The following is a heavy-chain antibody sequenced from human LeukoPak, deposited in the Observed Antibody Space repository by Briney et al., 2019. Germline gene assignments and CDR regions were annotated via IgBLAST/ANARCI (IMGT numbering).Heavy chain of an antibody. J-gene: IGHJ4*02. V-gene: IGHV3-74*01. CDR3: ARDWSFDY. D-gene: IGHD2-8*02. CDR1: GFTISDYW. CDR2: SNSDGSCI. Sequence: PGGSLRLSCAASGFTISDYWMHWVRQAPGKGLVWVSRSNSDGSCISYADSVKGRFTISRDIAKNTLYLQMNSLRDEDTGVYYCARDWSFDYWGQGTLVTVSS.